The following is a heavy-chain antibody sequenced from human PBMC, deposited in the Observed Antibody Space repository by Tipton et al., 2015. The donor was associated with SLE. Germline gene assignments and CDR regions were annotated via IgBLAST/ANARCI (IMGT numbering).Heavy chain of an antibody. CDR2: ISSSSSYI. D-gene: IGHD6-19*01. Sequence: SLRLSCAASGFTFSSYSMNWVRQAPGKGLEWVSSISSSSSYIYYADSVKGRFTISRDNAKNSLYLQMNSLRAEDTAVYYCARGTYSSGWSDAFDIWGQGTMVTVSS. CDR1: GFTFSSYS. V-gene: IGHV3-21*01. CDR3: ARGTYSSGWSDAFDI. J-gene: IGHJ3*02.